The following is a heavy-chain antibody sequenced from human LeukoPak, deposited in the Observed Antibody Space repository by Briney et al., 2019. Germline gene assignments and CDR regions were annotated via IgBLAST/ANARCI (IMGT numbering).Heavy chain of an antibody. J-gene: IGHJ4*02. V-gene: IGHV3-23*01. CDR2: ISGNGGNT. D-gene: IGHD3-9*01. CDR3: AARLTGSYFDY. CDR1: GFTFSTYA. Sequence: AEGSLRLSCAASGFTFSTYAMSWVRQAPGKGLEWFSAISGNGGNTYYADSVKGRFTISRDNSKNTLYLQINSLRAEDTAVYYCAARLTGSYFDYWGQGTLVTVSS.